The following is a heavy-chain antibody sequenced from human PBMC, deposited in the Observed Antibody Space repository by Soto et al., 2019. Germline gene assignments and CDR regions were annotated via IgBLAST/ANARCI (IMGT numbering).Heavy chain of an antibody. CDR3: AKDGVLLWFGGFPPTKYMDV. D-gene: IGHD3-10*01. Sequence: GGSLRLSCAASGFTFSSYGMHWVRQAPGKGLEWVAVISYDGSNKYYADSVKGRFTISRDNSKNTLYLQMNSLRAEDTAVYYCAKDGVLLWFGGFPPTKYMDVWGKGTTVTVSS. CDR2: ISYDGSNK. J-gene: IGHJ6*03. CDR1: GFTFSSYG. V-gene: IGHV3-30*18.